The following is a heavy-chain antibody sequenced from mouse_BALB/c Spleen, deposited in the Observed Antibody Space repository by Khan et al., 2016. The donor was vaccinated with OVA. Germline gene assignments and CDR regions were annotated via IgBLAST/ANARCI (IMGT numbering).Heavy chain of an antibody. V-gene: IGHV5-17*02. CDR1: GFTFSSYG. CDR2: ISGDSSTI. J-gene: IGHJ2*01. Sequence: VELVESGGGLVQPGGSRKLSCAASGFTFSSYGMHWVRQAPEKGLEWVAYISGDSSTIYYAATVKGRFTISRDNPKNNLFLQMTSLMSEDTAVYYCATSYYCGYCFDYWGPGTTLTVSS. D-gene: IGHD1-1*01. CDR3: ATSYYCGYCFDY.